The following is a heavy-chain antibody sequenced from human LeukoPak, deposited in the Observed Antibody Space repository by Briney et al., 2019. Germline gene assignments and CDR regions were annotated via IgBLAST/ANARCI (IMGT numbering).Heavy chain of an antibody. J-gene: IGHJ5*02. Sequence: KPSETLSLTCTVSGGSISSSSYYWGWIRQPPGKGLEWIGSIYYSGSTYYNPSLKSRVTISVDTSKNQFSLKLSSVTAADTAVYYCARAELQLGWFDPWGQGTLVTVSS. V-gene: IGHV4-39*07. CDR3: ARAELQLGWFDP. D-gene: IGHD1-14*01. CDR2: IYYSGST. CDR1: GGSISSSSYY.